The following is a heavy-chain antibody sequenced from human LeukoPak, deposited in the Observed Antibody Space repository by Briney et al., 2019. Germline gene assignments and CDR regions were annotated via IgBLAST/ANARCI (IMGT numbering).Heavy chain of an antibody. D-gene: IGHD3-22*01. Sequence: SETLSLTCTVSGGSISSYYWNWIRQPPGRGLEWAGYIYYSGTTNYDPSLKSRVTISVDTSKNQFSLELTSVTAADTAVYYCARANHYSDSGGYYYALDYWGQGTLVTVSS. CDR2: IYYSGTT. V-gene: IGHV4-59*01. CDR3: ARANHYSDSGGYYYALDY. CDR1: GGSISSYY. J-gene: IGHJ4*02.